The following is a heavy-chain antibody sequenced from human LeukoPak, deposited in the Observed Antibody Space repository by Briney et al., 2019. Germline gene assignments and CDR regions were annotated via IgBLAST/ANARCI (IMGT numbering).Heavy chain of an antibody. CDR3: AMGGDYPLNWFDP. CDR2: IWYDGSNK. J-gene: IGHJ5*02. CDR1: GFTFSSYV. V-gene: IGHV3-33*01. Sequence: GGSLRLSCEASGFTFSSYVMHWVRQAPGKGLEWVAGIWYDGSNKYYADSVKGRFTIARDNSKNTLYLQMNSLRAEDTAVYYCAMGGDYPLNWFDPWGQGTLVTVSS. D-gene: IGHD4-17*01.